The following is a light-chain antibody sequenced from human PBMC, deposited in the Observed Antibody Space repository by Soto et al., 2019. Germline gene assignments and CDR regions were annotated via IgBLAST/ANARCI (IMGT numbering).Light chain of an antibody. V-gene: IGKV3D-15*01. CDR2: GAS. CDR1: QTVGSN. J-gene: IGKJ5*01. Sequence: EIVLTQSPDTLSVSPGERAPLSCRASQTVGSNLAWYQQKPGQAPRLLIYGASTRASDTPARFSGSGSVTELALTISSLQSEDVAVYDGQQYNNWPITFGQGTRREIK. CDR3: QQYNNWPIT.